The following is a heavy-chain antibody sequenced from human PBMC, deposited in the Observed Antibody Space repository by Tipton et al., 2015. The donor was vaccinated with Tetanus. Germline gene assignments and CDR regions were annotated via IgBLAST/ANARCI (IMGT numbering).Heavy chain of an antibody. J-gene: IGHJ2*01. V-gene: IGHV4-39*01. Sequence: GLVKPSETLSLTCTVSGGSITSGTYYWSWVRQPPGKGLEWVGSIYSYNGNSFQNPSLKGRVTLSLDTSKNQFSLKLRSVTAADTALYFCARGSTRHFTIFGQPLRRPWYFDLWGRGTLVTVSS. CDR2: IYSYNGNS. D-gene: IGHD3-3*01. CDR3: ARGSTRHFTIFGQPLRRPWYFDL. CDR1: GGSITSGTYY.